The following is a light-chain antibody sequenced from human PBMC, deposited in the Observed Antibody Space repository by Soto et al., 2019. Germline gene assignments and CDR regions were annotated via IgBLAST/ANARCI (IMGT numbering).Light chain of an antibody. V-gene: IGLV2-14*01. Sequence: QSALTQPASVSGSPGQSITISCTGTSSDVGGYNYVSWYQQQPGKAPKLMIYEVSYRPSGVSNRFSGSKSGNTASLTISGLQAEDEADYYCSSYTSSSPLWFGGGTKVTVL. J-gene: IGLJ3*02. CDR1: SSDVGGYNY. CDR2: EVS. CDR3: SSYTSSSPLW.